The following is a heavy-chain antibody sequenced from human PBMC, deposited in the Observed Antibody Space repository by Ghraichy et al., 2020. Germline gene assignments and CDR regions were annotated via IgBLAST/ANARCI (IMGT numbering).Heavy chain of an antibody. CDR1: GYTFTGYY. J-gene: IGHJ4*02. Sequence: ASVKVSCKASGYTFTGYYMHWVRQAPGHGLEWMGWINPNSGGTNYAQKFQGWVTMTRDTSISTAYMELSRLRSDDTAVYYCAREGDGVVVAFDYWGQGTLVTVSS. V-gene: IGHV1-2*04. D-gene: IGHD3-22*01. CDR3: AREGDGVVVAFDY. CDR2: INPNSGGT.